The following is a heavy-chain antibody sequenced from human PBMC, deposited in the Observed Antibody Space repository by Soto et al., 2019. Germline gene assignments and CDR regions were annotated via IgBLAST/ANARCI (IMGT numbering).Heavy chain of an antibody. CDR1: GDSISSYY. D-gene: IGHD4-17*01. J-gene: IGHJ4*02. CDR3: ARRDGDYVDY. Sequence: PSETLFLTCTVSGDSISSYYWSWIRQPPGKGLEWIGYIYYSGTTNYNPSLRRRVTTSVDTSKNQISLKLTSVTAADTAVYYCARRDGDYVDYWGQGTLVTVSS. CDR2: IYYSGTT. V-gene: IGHV4-59*08.